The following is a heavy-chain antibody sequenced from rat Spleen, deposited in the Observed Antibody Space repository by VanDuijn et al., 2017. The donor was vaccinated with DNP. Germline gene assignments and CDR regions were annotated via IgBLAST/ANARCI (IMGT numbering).Heavy chain of an antibody. D-gene: IGHD5-1*01. Sequence: EVQLVESGGGLVQPGRSLKLSCAVSGITFSDHNMAWVRQAPTKGLEWVAYISTGGGSTYYRDSVKGRFTISRDNAKSTLYLQMDSLRSEDTATYYCTTDMAGSWYFDFWGPGTMVTVSS. J-gene: IGHJ1*01. CDR1: GITFSDHN. CDR3: TTDMAGSWYFDF. CDR2: ISTGGGST. V-gene: IGHV5-27*01.